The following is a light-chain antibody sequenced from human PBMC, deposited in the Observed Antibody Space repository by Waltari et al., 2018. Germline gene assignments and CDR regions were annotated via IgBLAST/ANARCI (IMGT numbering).Light chain of an antibody. J-gene: IGKJ4*01. CDR3: QQYDNWSALT. CDR2: GAF. V-gene: IGKV3-15*01. Sequence: EIVMTQSPATLSVSPGDRATLSCRASQSVRSNLGWYQQKPGQAPRLLIYGAFTRATGIPARFSGSGSGTEFTLTINSLQSEDFAVYYCQQYDNWSALTFGGGTKVEIK. CDR1: QSVRSN.